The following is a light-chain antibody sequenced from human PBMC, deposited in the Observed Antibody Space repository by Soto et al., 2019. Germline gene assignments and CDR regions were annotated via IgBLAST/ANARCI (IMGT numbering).Light chain of an antibody. V-gene: IGLV2-14*01. Sequence: QSALTQPAAVSGSPGQSITISCTGTSSDVGGYNYVSWYQQHPGKAPKLMIYEVSNRPSGVSHRFSGSKSGNTDSLTIAGLQADDEADYSCSSYTSSSTPYVFGTGTKLTVL. J-gene: IGLJ1*01. CDR1: SSDVGGYNY. CDR2: EVS. CDR3: SSYTSSSTPYV.